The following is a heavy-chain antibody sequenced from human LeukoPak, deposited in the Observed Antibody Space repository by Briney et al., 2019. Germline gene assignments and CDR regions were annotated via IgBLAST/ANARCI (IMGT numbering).Heavy chain of an antibody. CDR2: INPNSGGT. V-gene: IGHV1-2*02. CDR3: ARGTEGGSSNWFDP. J-gene: IGHJ5*02. D-gene: IGHD2-15*01. CDR1: GYRFTGYY. Sequence: ASVKVSCKASGYRFTGYYMHWVRQAPGQVLEWMGCINPNSGGTNYAQKFQGRVTMTRDTSISTAYMELSRLRSDDTAVYYCARGTEGGSSNWFDPWGQGTLVTVSS.